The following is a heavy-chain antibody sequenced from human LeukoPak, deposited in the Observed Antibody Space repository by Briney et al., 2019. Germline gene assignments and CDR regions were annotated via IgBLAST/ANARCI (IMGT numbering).Heavy chain of an antibody. D-gene: IGHD6-19*01. V-gene: IGHV3-23*01. J-gene: IGHJ3*02. CDR2: ISGSGGST. CDR1: GFTFSSYA. CDR3: AKSGWFDSSQDAFDI. Sequence: GGSLRLSCAASGFTFSSYAMSWVRQAPGKGLEWVSAISGSGGSTYYADSVKGRFTISRDNSKNTLCLQMNSLRAEDTAVYYCAKSGWFDSSQDAFDIWGQGTMVTVSS.